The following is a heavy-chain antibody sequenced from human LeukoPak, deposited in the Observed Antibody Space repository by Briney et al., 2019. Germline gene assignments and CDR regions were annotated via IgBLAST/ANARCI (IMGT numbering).Heavy chain of an antibody. Sequence: GRSLRLSCAASGFTFSSYGMHWVRQAPGKGLEWVAFIRYDGSNKYYADSVKGRFTISRDNSKNTLYLQMNSLRAEDTAVYYCAKDWEMATSNNDYFDYWGQGTLVTVSS. CDR2: IRYDGSNK. V-gene: IGHV3-30*02. CDR3: AKDWEMATSNNDYFDY. J-gene: IGHJ4*02. CDR1: GFTFSSYG. D-gene: IGHD5-24*01.